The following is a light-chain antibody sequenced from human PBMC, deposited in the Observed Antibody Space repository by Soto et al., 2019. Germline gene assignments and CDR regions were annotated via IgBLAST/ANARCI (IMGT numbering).Light chain of an antibody. J-gene: IGLJ2*01. Sequence: QSALTQPASVSGSPGQSNTISCTGTSSDVGGYDYVSWYQQHPGKAPKVMIYDVSNRPSGVSNRFSGSKSGNTASLTISGLQAEDEADYYCCSYTTSSTVVFGGGTKLTVL. V-gene: IGLV2-14*03. CDR3: CSYTTSSTVV. CDR2: DVS. CDR1: SSDVGGYDY.